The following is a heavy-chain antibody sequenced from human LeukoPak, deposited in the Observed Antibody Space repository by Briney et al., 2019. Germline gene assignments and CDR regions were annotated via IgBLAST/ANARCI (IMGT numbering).Heavy chain of an antibody. V-gene: IGHV3-30*04. CDR1: GFTFSSYA. Sequence: GGSLRLSCAASGFTFSSYAMHWVRQAPGKGLEWVAVISYDGSNKYYADSVKGRFTISRDNSKNTLYLQMNSLRTEDTALYYCAKDHYGGVNWYFDLWGRGTLVTVSS. CDR3: AKDHYGGVNWYFDL. D-gene: IGHD4-23*01. J-gene: IGHJ2*01. CDR2: ISYDGSNK.